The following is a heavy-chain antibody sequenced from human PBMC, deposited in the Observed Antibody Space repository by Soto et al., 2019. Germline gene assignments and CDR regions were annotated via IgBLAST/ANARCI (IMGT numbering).Heavy chain of an antibody. D-gene: IGHD3-10*01. Sequence: ETLSLTCTVSGGSISSYYWSWIRQPAGKGLEWIGRIYTSGSTNYNPSLKSRVTMSVDTSKNQFSLKLSSVTAADTAVYYCARDREGWFGELNAFDIWGQGTMVTVSS. V-gene: IGHV4-4*07. J-gene: IGHJ3*02. CDR3: ARDREGWFGELNAFDI. CDR1: GGSISSYY. CDR2: IYTSGST.